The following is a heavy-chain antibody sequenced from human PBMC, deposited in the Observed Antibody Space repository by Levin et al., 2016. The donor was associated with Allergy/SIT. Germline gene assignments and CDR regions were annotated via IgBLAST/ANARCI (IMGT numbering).Heavy chain of an antibody. J-gene: IGHJ4*02. CDR1: GGSISSYY. D-gene: IGHD6-13*01. CDR2: IYYSGST. V-gene: IGHV4-59*08. CDR3: ARHENRIAAAGPIDY. Sequence: SETLSLTCTVPGGSISSYYWSWIRQPPGKGLEWIGYIYYSGSTNYNPSLKSRVTISVDTSKNQFSLKLSSVTAADTAVYYCARHENRIAAAGPIDYWGQGTLVTVSS.